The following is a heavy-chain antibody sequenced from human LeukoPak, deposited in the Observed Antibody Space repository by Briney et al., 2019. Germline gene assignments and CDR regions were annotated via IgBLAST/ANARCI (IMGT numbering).Heavy chain of an antibody. CDR2: IYYSGST. D-gene: IGHD5-24*01. V-gene: IGHV4-59*11. J-gene: IGHJ3*02. CDR3: ARGEMATIEDAFDI. Sequence: SETLSLTCTVSGGSISSHYWSWIRQSPGKGLEWIGYIYYSGSTNYNPPLKSRVTISVDTSKNQFSLKLSSVTAADTAVYYCARGEMATIEDAFDIWGQGTMVTVSS. CDR1: GGSISSHY.